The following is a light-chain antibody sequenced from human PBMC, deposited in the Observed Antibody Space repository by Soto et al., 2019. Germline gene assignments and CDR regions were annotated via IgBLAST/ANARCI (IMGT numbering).Light chain of an antibody. CDR1: SSDVGGYNY. CDR2: DVS. J-gene: IGLJ1*01. CDR3: SSYTSISTLVV. V-gene: IGLV2-14*01. Sequence: QSVLPQPASVSVSPGQSITISCAGTSSDVGGYNYVSWYQQNPGKAPTHMIYDVSNRPSGVSNRFAGSKSGNTASMTISRIQAEDEADYYCSSYTSISTLVVFGTGTKVTDL.